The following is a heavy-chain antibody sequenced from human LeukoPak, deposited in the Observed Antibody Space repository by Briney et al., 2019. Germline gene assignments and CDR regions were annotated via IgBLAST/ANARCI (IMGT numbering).Heavy chain of an antibody. Sequence: GGSLRLSCAASGFTFSIYAMSWVRQAPGKGLEWVSSISGSDGSTYYADSVKGRFTISTDNSKNTLYLQMNSLRAEDTAVYYCARAGNTRFDYWGQGTLVTVSS. J-gene: IGHJ4*02. CDR1: GFTFSIYA. CDR3: ARAGNTRFDY. CDR2: ISGSDGST. V-gene: IGHV3-23*01. D-gene: IGHD2/OR15-2a*01.